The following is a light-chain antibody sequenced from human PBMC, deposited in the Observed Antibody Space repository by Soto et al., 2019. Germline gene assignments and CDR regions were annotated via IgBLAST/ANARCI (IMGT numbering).Light chain of an antibody. CDR1: SSNIGAGYD. CDR2: GNT. J-gene: IGLJ3*02. CDR3: QAYDYSLTASV. Sequence: QSVLTQPPSVSGAPGQRVTISCTGSSSNIGAGYDVHWYQQRPGTAPKLLILGNTNRPSGVPDRFSGSKSGTSASLATTGLQAEDEGDYYCQAYDYSLTASVFGGGTQLTVL. V-gene: IGLV1-40*01.